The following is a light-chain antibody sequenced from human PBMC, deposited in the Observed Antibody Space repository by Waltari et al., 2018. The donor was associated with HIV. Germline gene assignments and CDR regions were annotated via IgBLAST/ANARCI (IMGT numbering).Light chain of an antibody. V-gene: IGLV2-14*01. CDR2: EVS. CDR3: TSFTSNYTVM. J-gene: IGLJ3*02. Sequence: QSALTQPASVSGSHGQSITISCTGSTSDFGLYNFISWYQQHPGGVPKVIISEVSSRPSGVSSRFSGSKSGNTASLTISWLQTEDEADYYCTSFTSNYTVMFGGGTKVTVL. CDR1: TSDFGLYNF.